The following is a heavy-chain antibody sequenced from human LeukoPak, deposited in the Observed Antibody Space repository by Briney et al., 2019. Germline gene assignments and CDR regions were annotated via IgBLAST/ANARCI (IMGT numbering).Heavy chain of an antibody. D-gene: IGHD1-26*01. CDR3: ARADGYSGSYYAFDI. V-gene: IGHV4-59*01. Sequence: PSETLSLTCTVSGGFISSYYWSWIRQPPGKGLEWIGYIYYSGSTNYSPSLKSRVTISVDTSKNQFSLKLSSVTAADTAVYYCARADGYSGSYYAFDIWGQGTMVTVSS. J-gene: IGHJ3*02. CDR1: GGFISSYY. CDR2: IYYSGST.